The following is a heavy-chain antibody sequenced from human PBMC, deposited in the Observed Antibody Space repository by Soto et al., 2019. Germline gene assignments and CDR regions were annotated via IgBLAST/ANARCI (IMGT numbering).Heavy chain of an antibody. CDR2: IIPIFGTA. V-gene: IGHV1-69*13. CDR3: AREDVVVPAAISLDP. D-gene: IGHD2-2*01. CDR1: GGTFSSYA. Sequence: SVKVSCKASGGTFSSYAISWVRQAPGQGLEWMGGIIPIFGTANYAQKFQGRVTITADESTSTAYMELSSLRSEDTAVYYCAREDVVVPAAISLDPWGQGTLVTVSS. J-gene: IGHJ5*02.